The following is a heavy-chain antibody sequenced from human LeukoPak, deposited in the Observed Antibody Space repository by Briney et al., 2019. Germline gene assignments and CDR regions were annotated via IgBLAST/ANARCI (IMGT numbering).Heavy chain of an antibody. CDR1: GFTFSSYA. J-gene: IGHJ2*01. CDR2: ISYDGSNK. Sequence: GRSLTLSCAASGFTFSSYAMHWVRQAPGKGLEWVAVISYDGSNKFYADSVKGRFTFSRDNSKNTLYLQMNSLRAEVTAVYYCARGTVTSRTWYFDLWGRGTLVTVSS. V-gene: IGHV3-30*04. CDR3: ARGTVTSRTWYFDL. D-gene: IGHD4-17*01.